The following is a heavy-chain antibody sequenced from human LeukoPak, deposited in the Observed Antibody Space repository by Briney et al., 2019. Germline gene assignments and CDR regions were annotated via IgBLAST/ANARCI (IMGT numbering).Heavy chain of an antibody. D-gene: IGHD2-15*01. J-gene: IGHJ4*02. CDR2: ISSSSSYT. V-gene: IGHV3-11*05. CDR1: GFTFSDYY. Sequence: PGGSLRLSCAASGFTFSDYYMSWIRQAPGKGLEWVSYISSSSSYTNYAVSVKGRFTISRDNAKNSLYLQMNSLRAEDTAVYYCARDLRLTWVGGQGTLVTVSS. CDR3: ARDLRLTWV.